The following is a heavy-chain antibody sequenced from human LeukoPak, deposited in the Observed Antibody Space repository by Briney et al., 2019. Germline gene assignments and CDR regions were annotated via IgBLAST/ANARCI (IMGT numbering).Heavy chain of an antibody. CDR3: ATDARLAVYYYDSSGYYLYY. CDR2: FDPEDGET. Sequence: GASVKVSCKVSGYTLTELSMHWVRQAPGKGLEWMGGFDPEDGETIYAQKFQGRVTMTEDTSTDTAYMALSSLRSEDTAVYYCATDARLAVYYYDSSGYYLYYWGQGTLVTVSS. D-gene: IGHD3-22*01. J-gene: IGHJ4*02. V-gene: IGHV1-24*01. CDR1: GYTLTELS.